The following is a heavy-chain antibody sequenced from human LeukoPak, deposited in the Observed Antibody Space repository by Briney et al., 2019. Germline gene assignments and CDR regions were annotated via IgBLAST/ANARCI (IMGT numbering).Heavy chain of an antibody. D-gene: IGHD5-12*01. CDR3: ARGLVDTGRSRFDY. V-gene: IGHV4-4*02. J-gene: IGHJ4*02. Sequence: KSSETLSLTCAVSGDSVSSSNWWSWVRQPPGKGLEWIGETHHSGSTNYNPSLKSRVTISLDGPKNQLSLKMTSVTAADTAVYYCARGLVDTGRSRFDYWGQGTLVTVSS. CDR1: GDSVSSSNW. CDR2: THHSGST.